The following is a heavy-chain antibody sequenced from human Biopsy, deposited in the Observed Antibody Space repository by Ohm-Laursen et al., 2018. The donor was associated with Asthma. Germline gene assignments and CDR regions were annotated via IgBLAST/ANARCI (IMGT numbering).Heavy chain of an antibody. CDR3: GRERSYMVDY. J-gene: IGHJ4*02. Sequence: SLRLSCAASGFTFGSYGLHWVRQAPGKGLEWVADIWFDGSNKHYADSMKGRFTISRDNSKNTLYLQMNSLRAEDTALYYCGRERSYMVDYWGQGTLVTVSS. CDR2: IWFDGSNK. V-gene: IGHV3-33*01. D-gene: IGHD3-10*01. CDR1: GFTFGSYG.